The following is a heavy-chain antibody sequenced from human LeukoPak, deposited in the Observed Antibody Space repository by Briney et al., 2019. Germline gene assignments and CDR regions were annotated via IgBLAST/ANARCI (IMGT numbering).Heavy chain of an antibody. CDR3: ARERFARSSGWYGMDV. CDR1: GGSISSYY. Sequence: SETLSLTCTVSGGSISSYYWSWIRQPPGKGLEWIGYIYYSGSTNYNPSLKSRVTISVDTSKNQFSLKLSSVTAADTAVYYCARERFARSSGWYGMDVWGQGTTVTVSS. CDR2: IYYSGST. D-gene: IGHD6-19*01. J-gene: IGHJ6*02. V-gene: IGHV4-59*01.